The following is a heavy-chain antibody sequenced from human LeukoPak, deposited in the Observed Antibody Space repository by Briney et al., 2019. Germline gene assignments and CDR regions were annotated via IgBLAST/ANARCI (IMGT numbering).Heavy chain of an antibody. J-gene: IGHJ4*02. D-gene: IGHD3-10*01. Sequence: GGSLRLSCAASGFTFSSYAMHWVRQAPGKGLEWVAVISYDGSNKYYADSVKGRFTISRDNSKNTLYLQMNSLRAEDTAVYYCAKTGRLHGFDYWGQGTLVTVSS. V-gene: IGHV3-30*18. CDR2: ISYDGSNK. CDR3: AKTGRLHGFDY. CDR1: GFTFSSYA.